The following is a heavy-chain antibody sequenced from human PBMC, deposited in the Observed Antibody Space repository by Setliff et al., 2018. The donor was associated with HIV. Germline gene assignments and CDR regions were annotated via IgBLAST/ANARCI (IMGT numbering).Heavy chain of an antibody. V-gene: IGHV4-4*02. CDR1: GGSISSSNW. CDR3: ARQNIAAYRFDP. D-gene: IGHD6-13*01. CDR2: IYHSGIS. J-gene: IGHJ5*02. Sequence: SETLSLTCAVSGGSISSSNWWSWVRQPPGKGLEWIGEIYHSGISNYNPSLKSRVTISLDTSKNHFSLQLRSVTEADTAVYHCARQNIAAYRFDPWGQGTLVTVSS.